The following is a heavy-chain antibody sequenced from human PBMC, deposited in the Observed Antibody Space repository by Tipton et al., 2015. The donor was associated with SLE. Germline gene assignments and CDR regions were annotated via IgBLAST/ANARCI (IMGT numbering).Heavy chain of an antibody. CDR2: IRSKANSYAT. CDR3: ARQGGIFGVVINDVMDV. J-gene: IGHJ6*04. D-gene: IGHD3-3*01. CDR1: GFTFSGSA. V-gene: IGHV3-73*01. Sequence: SLRLSCAASGFTFSGSAMHWVRQASGKGLEWVGRIRSKANSYATAYAASVKGRFTISRDDSKNTAYLQMNSLKTEDTAVYYCARQGGIFGVVINDVMDVWGKGTTVTVSA.